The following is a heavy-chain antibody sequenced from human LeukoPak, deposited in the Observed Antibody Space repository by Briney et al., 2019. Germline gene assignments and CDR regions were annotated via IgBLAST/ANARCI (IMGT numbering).Heavy chain of an antibody. V-gene: IGHV3-30-3*01. D-gene: IGHD3-3*01. Sequence: RPGGSLRLSCAASGFTFSSYAMHWVRQAPGKGLEWVEAISYDGSNKYYADSVKGRHTISRDNSKNTLFLQMNSLRTDDTAVYFCARAAATADYDVWSGYATKCFDLWGQGTLVTVSS. CDR2: ISYDGSNK. CDR3: ARAAATADYDVWSGYATKCFDL. CDR1: GFTFSSYA. J-gene: IGHJ4*02.